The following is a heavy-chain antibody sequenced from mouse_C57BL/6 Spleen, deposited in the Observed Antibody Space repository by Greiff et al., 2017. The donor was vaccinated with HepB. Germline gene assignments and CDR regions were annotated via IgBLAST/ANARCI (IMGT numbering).Heavy chain of an antibody. Sequence: EVQLVESGGGLVQPGGSLSLSCAASGFTFTDYYMSWVRQPPGKALEWLGFIRNKANGYTTEYSASVKGRFTISRDNSQSILYLQMNALRAEDSATYYCARSHYYGSSYAMDYWGQGTSVTVSS. J-gene: IGHJ4*01. V-gene: IGHV7-3*01. D-gene: IGHD1-1*01. CDR1: GFTFTDYY. CDR2: IRNKANGYTT. CDR3: ARSHYYGSSYAMDY.